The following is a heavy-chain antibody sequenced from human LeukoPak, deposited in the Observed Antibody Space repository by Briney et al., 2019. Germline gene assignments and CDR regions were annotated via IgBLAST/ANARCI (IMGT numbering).Heavy chain of an antibody. CDR3: ARVTGYQVPDY. J-gene: IGHJ4*02. Sequence: ASVKVSCKASGYTFTGYYMHWVRQAPGQGLEWMGRLNPNSGGTNYAQKFQGRVTMTRDTSISTAYMELSRLRSDDTAVYYCARVTGYQVPDYWGQGTLVTVSS. D-gene: IGHD3-9*01. CDR2: LNPNSGGT. V-gene: IGHV1-2*06. CDR1: GYTFTGYY.